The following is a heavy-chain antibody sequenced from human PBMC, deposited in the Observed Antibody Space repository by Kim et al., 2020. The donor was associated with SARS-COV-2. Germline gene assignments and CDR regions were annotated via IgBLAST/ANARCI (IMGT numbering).Heavy chain of an antibody. CDR2: IIPIFGTV. D-gene: IGHD2-15*01. J-gene: IGHJ6*02. CDR1: GGTFINYA. CDR3: ARAGYCSGGSCYGGRVHYYGMGV. Sequence: SVKVSCKASGGTFINYAISWVRQAPGQGLEWMGGIIPIFGTVNYAQKFQGRVTITADESTSTAYMELSSLRSEDTAVYYCARAGYCSGGSCYGGRVHYYGMGVWGQGTTVTVSS. V-gene: IGHV1-69*13.